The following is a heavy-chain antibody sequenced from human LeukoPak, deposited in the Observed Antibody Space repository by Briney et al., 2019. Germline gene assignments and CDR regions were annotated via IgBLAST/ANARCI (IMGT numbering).Heavy chain of an antibody. V-gene: IGHV4-34*01. CDR1: GGSFSGYY. Sequence: PSETLSLTCAVYGGSFSGYYWSWIRQPPGKGLEWIGEINHSGSINYNPSLKSRVTISVDTSKNQFSLKLSSVTAADTAVYYCARALVQLWNTPFDYWGQGTLVTVSS. J-gene: IGHJ4*02. D-gene: IGHD5-18*01. CDR2: INHSGSI. CDR3: ARALVQLWNTPFDY.